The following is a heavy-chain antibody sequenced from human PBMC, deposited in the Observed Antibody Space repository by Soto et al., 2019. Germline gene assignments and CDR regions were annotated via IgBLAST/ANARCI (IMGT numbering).Heavy chain of an antibody. J-gene: IGHJ4*02. CDR2: IYDSGST. D-gene: IGHD3-10*01. Sequence: SETLSLTCTVSGCCVSSVSYYWSWIRHPPGKGLEWIGYIYDSGSTHYSPSLKSRVTISVDTSKHQFSLNLSSVTAADTAVYSCARVPTVRTMDPWGQGTLVTVPS. V-gene: IGHV4-61*01. CDR3: ARVPTVRTMDP. CDR1: GCCVSSVSYY.